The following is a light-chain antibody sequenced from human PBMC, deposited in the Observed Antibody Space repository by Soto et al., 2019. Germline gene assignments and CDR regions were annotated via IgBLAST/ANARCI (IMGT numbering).Light chain of an antibody. CDR3: SSYAGGDSFGVI. Sequence: QSVLTQPPSASGSPGQSVTISCTGTSSDIGAYNYVSWYQQYPGKVPKLMIYDVSKRPSGVPDRFSGSNSGNTASLTGTGLRADAEAVYHCSSYAGGDSFGVIFGGGTQLTVL. CDR1: SSDIGAYNY. V-gene: IGLV2-8*01. CDR2: DVS. J-gene: IGLJ2*01.